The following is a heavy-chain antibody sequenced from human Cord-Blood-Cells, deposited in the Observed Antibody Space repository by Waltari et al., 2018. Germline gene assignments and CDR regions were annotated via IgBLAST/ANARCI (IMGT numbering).Heavy chain of an antibody. D-gene: IGHD2-21*02. CDR1: GFTLRSYR. Sequence: EVQLVESGGGLVQPGGSLRLSCAASGFTLRSYRMHWVRQAPGEGLVWVAGMNREGSSTSDADSVKGRFTISRDNAKNTLYLQMNSLRAEDTAVYYCAREHIVVVTAIDYWGQGTLVTVSS. CDR2: MNREGSST. CDR3: AREHIVVVTAIDY. V-gene: IGHV3-74*01. J-gene: IGHJ4*02.